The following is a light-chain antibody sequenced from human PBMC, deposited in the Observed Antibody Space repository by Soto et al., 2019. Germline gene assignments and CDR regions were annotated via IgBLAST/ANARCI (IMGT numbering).Light chain of an antibody. CDR3: QQYDNWPQM. J-gene: IGKJ1*01. CDR2: GAS. CDR1: QSVSSN. V-gene: IGKV3-15*01. Sequence: EIVMTQSPATLSVSPGERATLSCRASQSVSSNLAWYQQKPGQAPRLLIYGASTRATGIPARFSGSGSGTEFTLTITSLQSEDFAVYYCQQYDNWPQMFGQWTKVAIK.